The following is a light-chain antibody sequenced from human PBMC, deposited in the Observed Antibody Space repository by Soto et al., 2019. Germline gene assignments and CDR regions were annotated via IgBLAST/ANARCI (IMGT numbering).Light chain of an antibody. Sequence: QSVLTQPASVSGSPGQSITISRTGTSTDVGGYNYVSWYLQHPGKAPQLMIYDVSNRPSGVSNRFSGSKSGNTASLTISGLQAEDEADYYCSSYTSSSYVVFGRGTKLTVL. CDR3: SSYTSSSYVV. J-gene: IGLJ2*01. V-gene: IGLV2-14*01. CDR2: DVS. CDR1: STDVGGYNY.